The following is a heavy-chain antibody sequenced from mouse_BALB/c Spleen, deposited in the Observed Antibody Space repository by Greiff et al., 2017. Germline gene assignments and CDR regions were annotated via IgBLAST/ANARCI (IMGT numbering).Heavy chain of an antibody. CDR2: ISSGSSTI. V-gene: IGHV5-17*02. Sequence: EVKVVESGGGLVQPGGSRKLSCAASGFTFSSFGMHWVRQAPEKGLEWVAYISSGSSTIYYADTVKGRFTISRDNPKNTLFLQMTSLRSGDTAMYYCAREKSHYYGFYAMDYWGQGTSVTVSS. J-gene: IGHJ4*01. D-gene: IGHD1-2*01. CDR1: GFTFSSFG. CDR3: AREKSHYYGFYAMDY.